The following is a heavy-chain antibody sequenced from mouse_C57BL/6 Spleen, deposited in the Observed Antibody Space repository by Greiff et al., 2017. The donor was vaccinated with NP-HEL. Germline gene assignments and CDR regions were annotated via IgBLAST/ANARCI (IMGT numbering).Heavy chain of an antibody. CDR3: ASPITTVVESPYAMDY. V-gene: IGHV1-66*01. J-gene: IGHJ4*01. CDR1: GYSFTSYY. CDR2: IYPGSGNT. D-gene: IGHD1-1*01. Sequence: QVQLVESGPELVKPGASVKISCKASGYSFTSYYIHWVKQRPGQGLEWIGWIYPGSGNTKYNEKFKGKATLTADTSSSTAYMQLSSLTSEDSAVYYCASPITTVVESPYAMDYWGQGTSVTVSS.